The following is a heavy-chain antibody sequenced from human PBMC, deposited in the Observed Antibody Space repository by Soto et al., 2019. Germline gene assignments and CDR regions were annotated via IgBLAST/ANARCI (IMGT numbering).Heavy chain of an antibody. V-gene: IGHV4-59*08. J-gene: IGHJ4*02. CDR3: ARTIDSYGYFHY. Sequence: SETLSLTCTVSGGSISSYYWSWIRQPPGKGLEWIGYIYYSGSTNYNPSLKSRVTISVDTSKNQFSLKLSSVTAADTAVYYCARTIDSYGYFHYWGQGTLVTVSS. CDR2: IYYSGST. D-gene: IGHD5-18*01. CDR1: GGSISSYY.